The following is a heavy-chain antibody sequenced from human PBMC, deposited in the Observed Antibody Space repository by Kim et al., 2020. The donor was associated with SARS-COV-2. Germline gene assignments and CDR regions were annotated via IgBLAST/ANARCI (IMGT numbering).Heavy chain of an antibody. V-gene: IGHV3-23*01. Sequence: GGSLRLSCAASGFTFSRFTFSSYAMTWVRQSPRKGLVWVSGISGRGDNTYYADSVMGRFTISRDNSKDSLFLQMNGLRGEDTALYYCVRGGWGSRFDFWG. D-gene: IGHD3-16*01. CDR2: ISGRGDNT. CDR1: GFTFSRFTFSSYA. J-gene: IGHJ5*01. CDR3: VRGGWGSRFDF.